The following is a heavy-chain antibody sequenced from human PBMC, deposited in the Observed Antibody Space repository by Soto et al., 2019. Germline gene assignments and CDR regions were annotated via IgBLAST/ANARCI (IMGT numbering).Heavy chain of an antibody. CDR1: GYTFTSYA. D-gene: IGHD2-2*02. CDR3: ARGVGLYSNYDY. CDR2: IHAGNGNT. Sequence: QVQLVQSGAEVKKPGASVKVSCKASGYTFTSYAMHWVRQAPGQRLEWMGWIHAGNGNTKYSQKFQGRVTITRDTSASTAYMELSSLRSEDTAVYYCARGVGLYSNYDYWGQGTLVTVSS. V-gene: IGHV1-3*01. J-gene: IGHJ4*02.